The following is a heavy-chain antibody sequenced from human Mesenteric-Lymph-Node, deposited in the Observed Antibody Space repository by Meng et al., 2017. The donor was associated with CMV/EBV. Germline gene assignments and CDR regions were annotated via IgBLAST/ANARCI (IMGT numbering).Heavy chain of an antibody. CDR2: VNPDGGGT. CDR1: GYPFTRYY. J-gene: IGHJ4*02. D-gene: IGHD3-10*01. CDR3: ASSGSGVNFDY. V-gene: IGHV1-2*06. Sequence: SCTTSGYPFTRYYIHWVRQAPGQGLEWMGRVNPDGGGTNYAQNFQGRVTMTRDTSVSTAYMELSSLRSDDTAVFYCASSGSGVNFDYWGQGTLVTVSS.